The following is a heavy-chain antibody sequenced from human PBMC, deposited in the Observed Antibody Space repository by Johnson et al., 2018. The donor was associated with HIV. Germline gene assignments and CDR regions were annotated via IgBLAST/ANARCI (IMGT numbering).Heavy chain of an antibody. Sequence: QVQLLESGGGVVQPGRSLRLSCAASGFTFSSYAMHWVRQAPGKGLEWVAVISYDGSNKYYADSVKGRFTISRDNSKNTLYLQMNSLGAEDTAVYYCAREYSSSVDAFDIWGQGTMVTVSS. J-gene: IGHJ3*02. CDR2: ISYDGSNK. V-gene: IGHV3-30*04. CDR3: AREYSSSVDAFDI. CDR1: GFTFSSYA. D-gene: IGHD6-6*01.